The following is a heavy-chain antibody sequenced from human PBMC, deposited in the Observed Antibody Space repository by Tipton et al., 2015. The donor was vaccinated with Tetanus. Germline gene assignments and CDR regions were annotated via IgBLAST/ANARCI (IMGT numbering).Heavy chain of an antibody. J-gene: IGHJ2*01. Sequence: SLRLSCEASRITFNNYAMHWVRQAPGKGLEWVSGISWNSGSIGYADSVKGRFTISRDNSKDTMYLQMNSLRAEDTAIYYCAKDLRGPEAGTWYFDLWGRGTLVTVSS. CDR1: RITFNNYA. CDR3: AKDLRGPEAGTWYFDL. D-gene: IGHD6-19*01. V-gene: IGHV3-9*01. CDR2: ISWNSGSI.